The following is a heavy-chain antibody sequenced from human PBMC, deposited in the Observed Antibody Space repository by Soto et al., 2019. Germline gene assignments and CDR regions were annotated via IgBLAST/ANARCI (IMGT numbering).Heavy chain of an antibody. V-gene: IGHV3-11*01. CDR1: GFNLSDYY. J-gene: IGHJ6*02. Sequence: QVELVESGGGLVMPGGSLRLSCAGSGFNLSDYYMTWIRQTPGKGLEWVSYIPTSGLTISYADSVTGRFTVSRDNAKNSLYLHMNSLRVEDTAVYYCARETDDYGMDVWGQGTTVTVSS. D-gene: IGHD2-21*02. CDR3: ARETDDYGMDV. CDR2: IPTSGLTI.